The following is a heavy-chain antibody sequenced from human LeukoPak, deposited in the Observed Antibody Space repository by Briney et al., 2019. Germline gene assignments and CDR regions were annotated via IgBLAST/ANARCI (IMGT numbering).Heavy chain of an antibody. Sequence: GGSLRLSCAASGFTFSTYGMAWVRQAPGKGLEWVSTISGGGDRTYYADSVKGRFTISRDTSRNTLSLQLSGLRTDDTDGYSCAKALHIAITKIGKLYFPYGGQEPWSPSPQ. CDR2: ISGGGDRT. D-gene: IGHD2-21*01. J-gene: IGHJ4*01. CDR1: GFTFSTYG. CDR3: AKALHIAITKIGKLYFPY. V-gene: IGHV3-23*01.